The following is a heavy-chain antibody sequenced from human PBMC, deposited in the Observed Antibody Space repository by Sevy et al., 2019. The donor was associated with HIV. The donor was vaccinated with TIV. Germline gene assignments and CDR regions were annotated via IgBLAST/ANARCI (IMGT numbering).Heavy chain of an antibody. J-gene: IGHJ6*02. CDR1: GFTFDNNA. V-gene: IGHV3-23*01. CDR3: AKVYYYDSGTVIPRGMDV. Sequence: GGSLRLSCAASGFTFDNNAMYWVRQAPGKGLEWVSAISGSGLSTNYAASVRGRFTISRDISKTTLYLQMNSLRAEDMAVYYCAKVYYYDSGTVIPRGMDVWGQGTTVTVSS. CDR2: ISGSGLST. D-gene: IGHD3-10*01.